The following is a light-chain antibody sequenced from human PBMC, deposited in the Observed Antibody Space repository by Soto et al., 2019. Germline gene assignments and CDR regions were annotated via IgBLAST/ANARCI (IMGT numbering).Light chain of an antibody. J-gene: IGLJ1*01. Sequence: QSVLAQPPSVSGAPGQKVTISCTGSSSNIGAGYDLHWYQQLPGTAPKLLSYDNSNRPSGVPDRFYGSNSGTSASLAITGLQAEDEADYYRQSYESSSLSGCVFGTGTKVTVL. CDR1: SSNIGAGYD. CDR2: DNS. V-gene: IGLV1-40*01. CDR3: QSYESSSLSGCV.